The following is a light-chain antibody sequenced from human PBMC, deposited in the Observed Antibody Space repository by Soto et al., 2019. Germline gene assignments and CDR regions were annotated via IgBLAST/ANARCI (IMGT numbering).Light chain of an antibody. CDR3: HQYHHWPPSFT. CDR2: AAS. V-gene: IGKV3-15*01. CDR1: QSVSRD. Sequence: EIVMTQSPDTLSVSPGERAALSCRTSQSVSRDLAWYQQKPGQAPRLLIYAASTRATGIPARFSGSGSGTDFTLTISSLQSEDFAVYYCHQYHHWPPSFTFGPGTKVDIK. J-gene: IGKJ3*01.